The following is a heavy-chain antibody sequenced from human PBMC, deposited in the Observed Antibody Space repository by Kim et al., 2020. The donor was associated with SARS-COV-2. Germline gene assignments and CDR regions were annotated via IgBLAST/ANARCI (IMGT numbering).Heavy chain of an antibody. Sequence: SETLSLTCAVYGGSFSGYYWSWIRQPPGKGLEWIGEINHSGSTNYNTSLKSRVTISVDTSKNQFSLKLSSVTAADTAVYFCGRGSLLVSPASRYGMDVWGQGTTVTVSS. CDR1: GGSFSGYY. J-gene: IGHJ6*02. V-gene: IGHV4-34*01. D-gene: IGHD3-10*01. CDR3: GRGSLLVSPASRYGMDV. CDR2: INHSGST.